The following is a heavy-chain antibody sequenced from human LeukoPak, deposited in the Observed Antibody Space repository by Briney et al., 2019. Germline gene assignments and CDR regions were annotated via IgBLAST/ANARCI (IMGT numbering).Heavy chain of an antibody. D-gene: IGHD5-18*01. CDR3: VLGLHSPGDY. J-gene: IGHJ4*02. CDR1: GGSISSYY. CDR2: IYYSGST. Sequence: SQTLSLTCTVSGGSISSYYWSWIRQPPGKGLEWIGYIYYSGSTNYNPSLKSRVTISVDTSKNQFSLKLSSVTAADTAVYYCVLGLHSPGDYWGQGTLVTVSS. V-gene: IGHV4-59*08.